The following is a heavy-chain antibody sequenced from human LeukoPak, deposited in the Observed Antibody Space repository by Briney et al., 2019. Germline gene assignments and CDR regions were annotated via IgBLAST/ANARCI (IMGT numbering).Heavy chain of an antibody. CDR1: GFTLEEYI. J-gene: IGHJ3*02. V-gene: IGHV3-43*01. CDR2: ISWDGGST. CDR3: AVDAFDI. Sequence: RGAPRDSPAAPGFTLEEYIMHRGRPAPGKGLEWVSLISWDGGSTYYADSVKGRFTISRDNSKNSLYLQMNSLRTEDTALYYCAVDAFDIWGQGTMVTVSS.